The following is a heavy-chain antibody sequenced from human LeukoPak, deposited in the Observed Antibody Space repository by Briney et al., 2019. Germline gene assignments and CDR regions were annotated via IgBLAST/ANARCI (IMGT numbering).Heavy chain of an antibody. CDR1: GFIFSSYA. Sequence: GGSLRLSCTASGFIFSSYAMQWVRQAPGKELEYVSGISSNGGTTYYGNSVRGRFTIFRDNSENTLYLQMGSLKTEDTAVYYCARSLDVWGQGTTVTVSS. V-gene: IGHV3-64*01. J-gene: IGHJ6*02. CDR3: ARSLDV. CDR2: ISSNGGTT.